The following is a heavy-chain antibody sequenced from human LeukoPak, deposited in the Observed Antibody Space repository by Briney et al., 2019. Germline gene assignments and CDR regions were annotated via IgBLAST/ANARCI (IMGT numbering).Heavy chain of an antibody. Sequence: PSDTLSLTCAVSGYSISSSNWWGWIRQPPGKGLEWIGYIYYSGSTYYNPSLKSRVTMSVDTSKNQFSLKLSSVTAADTAVYYCASSGYSYGYGEDYWGQGTLVTVSS. CDR2: IYYSGST. CDR1: GYSISSSNW. D-gene: IGHD5-18*01. CDR3: ASSGYSYGYGEDY. J-gene: IGHJ4*02. V-gene: IGHV4-28*01.